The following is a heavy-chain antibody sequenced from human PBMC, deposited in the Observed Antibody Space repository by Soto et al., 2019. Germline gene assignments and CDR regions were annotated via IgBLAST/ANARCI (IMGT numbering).Heavy chain of an antibody. CDR3: STDAVSLFDWGLGLDY. J-gene: IGHJ4*02. V-gene: IGHV3-15*01. CDR1: GFTFSDAW. Sequence: EVQLVESGGGLVKPGGSLRLSCATSGFTFSDAWMSWVRQAPGKGLEWVGRIKSNTDGGTTDYAAPVKGRFIISRDESKNMRYLQMNSLRTEDTAVYYCSTDAVSLFDWGLGLDYWGQGTLVTVSS. D-gene: IGHD3-9*01. CDR2: IKSNTDGGTT.